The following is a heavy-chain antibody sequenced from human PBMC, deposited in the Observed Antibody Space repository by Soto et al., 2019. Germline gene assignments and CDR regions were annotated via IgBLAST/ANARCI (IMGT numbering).Heavy chain of an antibody. J-gene: IGHJ4*02. Sequence: QVQLQESGPGLVKPSQTVSLTCTVAGGSIDSGGHYWSWIRQHPGRGLEWIGYIYYSGDANYNPSLKSRVSLSIDPSENQFSLTLTSATAADTAVYYCARVNYYASSGDYVGLDYWGQGILVTVSS. CDR2: IYYSGDA. CDR3: ARVNYYASSGDYVGLDY. V-gene: IGHV4-31*03. CDR1: GGSIDSGGHY. D-gene: IGHD3-22*01.